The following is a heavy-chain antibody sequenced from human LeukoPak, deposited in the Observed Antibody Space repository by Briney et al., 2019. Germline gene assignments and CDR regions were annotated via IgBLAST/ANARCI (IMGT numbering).Heavy chain of an antibody. CDR1: GFTFSSYA. Sequence: QSGGSLRLSCAASGFTFSSYAMSWVRQAPGKGLEWVSAISGSGGSTYYADSVKGRFTISRDNSKNTLYLQMNSLRAEDTAVYYCAKDTSTYGGNHGDYWGQGTLVTVSS. V-gene: IGHV3-23*01. D-gene: IGHD4-23*01. CDR3: AKDTSTYGGNHGDY. J-gene: IGHJ4*02. CDR2: ISGSGGST.